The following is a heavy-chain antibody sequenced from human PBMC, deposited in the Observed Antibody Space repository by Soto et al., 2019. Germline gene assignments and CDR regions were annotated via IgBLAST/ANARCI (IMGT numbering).Heavy chain of an antibody. CDR2: IIPIFGTA. CDR1: GGTFSSYA. V-gene: IGHV1-69*01. J-gene: IGHJ2*01. CDR3: ARDLRGAARRYWYFDL. Sequence: QVQLVQSGAEVKKPGSSVKVSCKASGGTFSSYAISWVRQAPGRGLEWMGGIIPIFGTANYAQKFQGRVTITADESTSTAYMELSSLRSEDTAVYYCARDLRGAARRYWYFDLWGRGTLVTVSS. D-gene: IGHD6-6*01.